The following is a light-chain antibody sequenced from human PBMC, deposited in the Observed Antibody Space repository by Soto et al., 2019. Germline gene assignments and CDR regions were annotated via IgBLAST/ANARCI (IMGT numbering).Light chain of an antibody. J-gene: IGKJ3*01. CDR1: QSVSSSY. CDR2: GAS. CDR3: QQYGSSPRFT. Sequence: EIVLTQSPGTLSLSPGERATLSCRASQSVSSSYLAWYQQKPGQAPRLLIYGASSRATGIPHRFSGSGSGTDFPLTISRLDPEDFAVYYCQQYGSSPRFTFGPGTKVDIK. V-gene: IGKV3-20*01.